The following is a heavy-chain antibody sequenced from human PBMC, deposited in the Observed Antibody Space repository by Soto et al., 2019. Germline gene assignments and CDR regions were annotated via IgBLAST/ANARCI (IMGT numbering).Heavy chain of an antibody. CDR1: GLTFSTYG. CDR2: IWYDGSHK. CDR3: ARAVGPFDY. V-gene: IGHV3-33*01. J-gene: IGHJ4*02. D-gene: IGHD1-26*01. Sequence: GGSLRLSCGASGLTFSTYGMHLVRQAPGMGLEWVAVIWYDGSHKDYVDSVKGRFTISRDNSKNILYLQMNSLRVEDTAVYYCARAVGPFDYWGQGTLVTVSS.